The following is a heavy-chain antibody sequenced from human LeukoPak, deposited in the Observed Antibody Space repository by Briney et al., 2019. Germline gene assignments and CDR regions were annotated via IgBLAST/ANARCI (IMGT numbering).Heavy chain of an antibody. J-gene: IGHJ4*02. D-gene: IGHD5-12*01. CDR1: GFTFSSYS. CDR2: ISSDGSNK. Sequence: GGSLRLSCAASGFTFSSYSMHWVRQAPGKGLEWVAVISSDGSNKYYADSVKGRFTVSRDNSKNTLYLQMNSLRAEDTAAYYCARSMRSGYGGDIYYFDYWGQGTLVTVSS. V-gene: IGHV3-30-3*01. CDR3: ARSMRSGYGGDIYYFDY.